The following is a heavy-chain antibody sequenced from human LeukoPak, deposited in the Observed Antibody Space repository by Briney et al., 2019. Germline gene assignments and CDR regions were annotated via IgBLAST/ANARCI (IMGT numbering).Heavy chain of an antibody. Sequence: GGSLRLSCAASGFTLSTYGMHWVRQAPGKGLEWVAVISYDGLNKYYADSVKGRFTISRDNSKNTLYLQMNSLRAEDTAVYYCAPGRGYCSGGSCGGFDPWGQGTLVTVS. CDR1: GFTLSTYG. V-gene: IGHV3-30*03. CDR3: APGRGYCSGGSCGGFDP. J-gene: IGHJ5*02. CDR2: ISYDGLNK. D-gene: IGHD2-15*01.